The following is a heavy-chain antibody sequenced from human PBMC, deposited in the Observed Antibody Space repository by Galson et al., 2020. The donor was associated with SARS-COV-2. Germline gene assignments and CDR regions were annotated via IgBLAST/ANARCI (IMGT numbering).Heavy chain of an antibody. CDR3: ARGLRDGYGGWYFDL. V-gene: IGHV3-33*01. D-gene: IGHD5-12*01. J-gene: IGHJ2*01. CDR2: IFFDGSDK. Sequence: GESLKISCAASGFTFSSHAMHWVRQAPGKGLEWVAQIFFDGSDKYYGDSVKGRFTISRDSSKNTVYLQMNSLRAEDTAVYYCARGLRDGYGGWYFDLWGRGTLVTVSS. CDR1: GFTFSSHA.